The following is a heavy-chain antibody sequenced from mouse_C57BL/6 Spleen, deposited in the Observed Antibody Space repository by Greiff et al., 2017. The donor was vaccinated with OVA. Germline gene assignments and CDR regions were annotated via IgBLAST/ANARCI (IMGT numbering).Heavy chain of an antibody. D-gene: IGHD1-1*02. Sequence: EVQLQQSGPELVKPGASVKISCKASGYSFTGYYMHWVKQSSEKSLEWIGEINPSTGGTSYNQKFKGKATLTVDKSSSTAYMQLKSLTSEDSAVYYCARSSDYHAMDYWGQGTSVTVSS. J-gene: IGHJ4*01. V-gene: IGHV1-43*01. CDR3: ARSSDYHAMDY. CDR1: GYSFTGYY. CDR2: INPSTGGT.